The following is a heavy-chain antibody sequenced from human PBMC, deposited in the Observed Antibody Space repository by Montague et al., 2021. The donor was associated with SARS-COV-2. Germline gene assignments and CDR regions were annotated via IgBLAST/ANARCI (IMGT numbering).Heavy chain of an antibody. J-gene: IGHJ4*02. D-gene: IGHD3-10*01. CDR1: GFTFSSYA. CDR2: ISYDGSNK. Sequence: SLRLSCAASGFTFSSYAMHWVRQAPGKGLEWVAVISYDGSNKYYADSVKGRSTISRDNSKNTLYLQMNSLRAEDTAVYYCARDERSLVLLWFGELLYTYLDYWGQGTLVTVSS. V-gene: IGHV3-30-3*01. CDR3: ARDERSLVLLWFGELLYTYLDY.